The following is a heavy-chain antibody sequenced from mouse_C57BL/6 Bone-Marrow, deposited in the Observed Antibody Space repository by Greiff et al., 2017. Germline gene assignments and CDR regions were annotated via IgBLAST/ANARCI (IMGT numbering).Heavy chain of an antibody. V-gene: IGHV3-8*01. D-gene: IGHD1-1*01. J-gene: IGHJ1*03. CDR2: ISYSGST. CDR1: GYSITSDY. CDR3: ARGTVVAHWYFDV. Sequence: DVKLQESGPGLAKPSQTLSLTCSVTGYSITSDYWNWIRKFPGNKLEYMGYISYSGSTYYNPSLKSRISITRDTSKNQYYLQLNAVPTEDTATYYCARGTVVAHWYFDVWGTGTTVTVSS.